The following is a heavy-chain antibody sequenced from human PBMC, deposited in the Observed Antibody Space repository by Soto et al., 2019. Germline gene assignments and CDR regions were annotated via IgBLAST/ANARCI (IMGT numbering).Heavy chain of an antibody. CDR2: ISDDGTNT. V-gene: IGHV3-30-3*01. D-gene: IGHD3-3*01. J-gene: IGHJ4*02. CDR3: AREVYYDFWSDFNTHPYYFDD. Sequence: QVQLVESGGGVVQPGRSLRLSCAASGFTFSRHTMHWVRQAPGKGLEWVAAISDDGTNTYYADSVKGRFTISRDNSKNTLNLXXNSLSSEDTAGHHCAREVYYDFWSDFNTHPYYFDDWGQGTLVTVSS. CDR1: GFTFSRHT.